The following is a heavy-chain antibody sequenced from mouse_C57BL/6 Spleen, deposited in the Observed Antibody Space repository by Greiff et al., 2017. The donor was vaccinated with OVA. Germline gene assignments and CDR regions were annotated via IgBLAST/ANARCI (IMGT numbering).Heavy chain of an antibody. Sequence: QVQLQQSGPELVKPGASVKISCKASGYAFSSSWMNWVKQRPGKGLEWIGRIYPGDGDTNYNGKFKGKATLTADKSSSTAYLQLSSLTSEDSAVYFCARYWDSYAMDYWGQGTSVTVSS. CDR3: ARYWDSYAMDY. J-gene: IGHJ4*01. V-gene: IGHV1-82*01. D-gene: IGHD4-1*01. CDR2: IYPGDGDT. CDR1: GYAFSSSW.